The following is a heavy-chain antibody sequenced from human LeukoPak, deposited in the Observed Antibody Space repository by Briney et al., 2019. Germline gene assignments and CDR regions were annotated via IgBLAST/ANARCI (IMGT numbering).Heavy chain of an antibody. CDR1: GFTVSTNH. V-gene: IGHV3-66*01. CDR2: VFSGGNT. CDR3: ARLHVSDHGDYWLDP. J-gene: IGHJ5*02. D-gene: IGHD4-17*01. Sequence: GGSLRLSCAASGFTVSTNHMSWVRQAPGKGLEWVSLVFSGGNTYYTYSVEGRFTISRDNFKNTLDLQMNSLTAEDTAVYYCARLHVSDHGDYWLDPWGQGTLVIVSS.